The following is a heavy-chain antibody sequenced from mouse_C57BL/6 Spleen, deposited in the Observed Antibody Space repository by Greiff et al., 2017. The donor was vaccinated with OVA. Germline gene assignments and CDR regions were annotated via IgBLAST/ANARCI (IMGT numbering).Heavy chain of an antibody. D-gene: IGHD1-1*01. CDR1: GFTFSSYA. Sequence: EVQRVESGGGLVKPGGSLKLSCAASGFTFSSYAMSWVRQTPEKRLEWVATISDGGSYTYYPDNVKGRFTISRDNAKNNLYLQMSHLKSEDTAMYYCARDRRSSYDWYFDVWGTGTTVTVSS. J-gene: IGHJ1*03. CDR3: ARDRRSSYDWYFDV. CDR2: ISDGGSYT. V-gene: IGHV5-4*01.